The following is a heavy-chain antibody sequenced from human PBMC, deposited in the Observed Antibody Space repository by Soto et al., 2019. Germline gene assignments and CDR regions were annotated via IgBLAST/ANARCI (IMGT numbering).Heavy chain of an antibody. CDR3: AKSGEPGVLAATSFDY. Sequence: EVQLVESGGRLVQPGKSLRLSCAASGFTFDDYAMHWVRQVPGKGLEWVSGISANGGSIRYGDSVKGRFTISRDNAKNSLFLQMNSLSAEDTALYYCAKSGEPGVLAATSFDYWGQGTLVTVSS. CDR1: GFTFDDYA. J-gene: IGHJ4*02. D-gene: IGHD2-15*01. V-gene: IGHV3-9*01. CDR2: ISANGGSI.